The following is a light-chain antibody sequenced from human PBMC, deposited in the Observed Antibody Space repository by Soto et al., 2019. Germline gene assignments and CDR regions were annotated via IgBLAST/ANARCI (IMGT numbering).Light chain of an antibody. V-gene: IGKV3-15*01. CDR3: QQYNNWPPGT. CDR2: GAS. J-gene: IGKJ1*01. Sequence: EIVMTQSPATLSVSPGERATLSCRASQSVSSNLAWYQQKPGQAPRLLIYGASTRPTGIPARFSGSGSGTEFTLTISSLQSEDFAVYYCQQYNNWPPGTFGQGTKVDIK. CDR1: QSVSSN.